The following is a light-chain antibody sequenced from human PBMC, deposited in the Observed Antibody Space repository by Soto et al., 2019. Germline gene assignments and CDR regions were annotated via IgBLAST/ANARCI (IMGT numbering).Light chain of an antibody. V-gene: IGKV3-20*01. J-gene: IGKJ1*01. CDR2: GTS. Sequence: VLAQSPGTLSLSPGERATLSCRASQSVRSTSLAWYQQHPGQAPRLLIYGTSNRATGIPDRFSGSGSGTDFTLAISRLEPEDFAVYYCQQYGSSWTFGQGTKV. CDR3: QQYGSSWT. CDR1: QSVRSTS.